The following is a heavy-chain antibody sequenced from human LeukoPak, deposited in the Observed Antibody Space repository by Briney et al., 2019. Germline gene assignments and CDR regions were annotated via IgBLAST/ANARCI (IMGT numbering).Heavy chain of an antibody. Sequence: ASVKVSCKASGGTFSSYGISWVRQAPGQGLEWMGGIIPIFGTANYAQKFQGRVTITADKSTSTAYMELSSLRSEDTAVYYCAKTSVGMVTLDYWGQGTLVTVSS. D-gene: IGHD5-24*01. J-gene: IGHJ4*02. CDR3: AKTSVGMVTLDY. CDR2: IIPIFGTA. CDR1: GGTFSSYG. V-gene: IGHV1-69*06.